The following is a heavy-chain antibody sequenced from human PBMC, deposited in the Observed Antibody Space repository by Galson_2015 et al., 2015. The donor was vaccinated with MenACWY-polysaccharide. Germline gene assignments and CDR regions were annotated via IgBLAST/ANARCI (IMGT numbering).Heavy chain of an antibody. D-gene: IGHD3-22*01. J-gene: IGHJ4*02. V-gene: IGHV3-23*01. CDR1: GFTFSNYA. Sequence: SLRLSCEASGFTFSNYAMSWVRQAPGKGLEWVSSIGGSGGSTYYADSVKGRFTISRDNSKNTLYLQMNSLRAEDTAVYYCAKRSERYYYDTSGYYPFDYWGQGTLVTVSS. CDR3: AKRSERYYYDTSGYYPFDY. CDR2: IGGSGGST.